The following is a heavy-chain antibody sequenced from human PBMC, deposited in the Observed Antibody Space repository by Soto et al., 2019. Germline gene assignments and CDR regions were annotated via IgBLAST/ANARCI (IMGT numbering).Heavy chain of an antibody. V-gene: IGHV3-21*03. J-gene: IGHJ4*02. Sequence: GGSLRLSCAASGFTFSSYSMNWVRQAPGKGLEWVSSISSSSSYIYYADSVKGRFTISRDNAKNSLYLQMNSLKTEDTAVYYCTRPSGSYYNPFDYWGQGTLVTVSS. D-gene: IGHD1-26*01. CDR2: ISSSSSYI. CDR3: TRPSGSYYNPFDY. CDR1: GFTFSSYS.